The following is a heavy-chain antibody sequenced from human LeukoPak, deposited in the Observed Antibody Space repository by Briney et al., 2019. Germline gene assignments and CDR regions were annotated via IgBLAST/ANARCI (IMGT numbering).Heavy chain of an antibody. CDR1: GITFSNAW. CDR2: IYRGTNGETT. V-gene: IGHV3-15*01. CDR3: PTYGSGSCSV. Sequence: GGSLRLSCAASGITFSNAWMTWVRQAPGKGLEWVGRIYRGTNGETTDYGAPVKGRFTMSRDYSTNTLYLQMNSLKTEDTAVYYCPTYGSGSCSVWGQGTLVAVSS. D-gene: IGHD6-19*01. J-gene: IGHJ4*02.